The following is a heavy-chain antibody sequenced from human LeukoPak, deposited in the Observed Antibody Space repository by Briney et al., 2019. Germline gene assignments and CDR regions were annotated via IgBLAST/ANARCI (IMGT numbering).Heavy chain of an antibody. V-gene: IGHV4-59*01. CDR1: GGSISSYY. D-gene: IGHD1-26*01. Sequence: SETLSLTCTVSGGSISSYYWSWIRQPPGMGLEWIGYIYYSGSTNYNPSLKNRVTISVDTSKDQFSLRLTSVTAADTAMYYCARSFLGDWYFDLWGRGTLVAVSS. CDR3: ARSFLGDWYFDL. J-gene: IGHJ2*01. CDR2: IYYSGST.